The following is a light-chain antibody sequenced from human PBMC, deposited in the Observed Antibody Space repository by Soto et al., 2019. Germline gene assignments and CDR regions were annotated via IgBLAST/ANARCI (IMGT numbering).Light chain of an antibody. CDR1: QSFSSGY. CDR2: GAS. V-gene: IGKV3-20*01. CDR3: QQYGGSFPWT. J-gene: IGKJ2*02. Sequence: EIVLTQSPGTLSLSPGERATLSCRASQSFSSGYLAWYQQKPGQTPRLLIYGASTRATGIPDRFSGSGSGTEFTLIISRLEPEDFGVYYCQQYGGSFPWTFGQGTELEIK.